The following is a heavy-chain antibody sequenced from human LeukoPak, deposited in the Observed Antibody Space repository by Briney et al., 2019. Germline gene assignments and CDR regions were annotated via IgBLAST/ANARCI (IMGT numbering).Heavy chain of an antibody. CDR3: ARVRSYYGSGSYYKPHHLDY. CDR1: GGSFSGYY. D-gene: IGHD3-10*01. CDR2: INHSGST. V-gene: IGHV4-34*01. Sequence: SETLSLTCAVYGGSFSGYYWSWIRQPPGKGLEWIGEINHSGSTNYNPSLKSRVTISVDTSKNQFSLKLSSVTAADTAVYYCARVRSYYGSGSYYKPHHLDYWGQGTLVTVSS. J-gene: IGHJ4*02.